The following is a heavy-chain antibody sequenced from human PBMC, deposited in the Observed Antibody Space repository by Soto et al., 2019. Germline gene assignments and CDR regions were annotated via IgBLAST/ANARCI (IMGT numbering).Heavy chain of an antibody. V-gene: IGHV6-1*01. CDR2: TYYRSKWYS. Sequence: PSQTLSLTCAISGDSVSSNSVVWNWIRQSPSGGLEWLGRTYYRSKWYSEYAISVQSRITVNADTSKNQVSLQLDSVTPDDTAVYYCARLIGNSWLDDWGKGTLVTVSS. CDR1: GDSVSSNSVV. CDR3: ARLIGNSWLDD. D-gene: IGHD2-8*01. J-gene: IGHJ5*02.